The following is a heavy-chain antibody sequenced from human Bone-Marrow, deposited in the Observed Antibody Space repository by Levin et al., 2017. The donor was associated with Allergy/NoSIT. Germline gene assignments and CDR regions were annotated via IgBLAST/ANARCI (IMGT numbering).Heavy chain of an antibody. Sequence: SVKVSCKASGGTFSSYAISWVRQAPGQGLEWMGGIIPIFGTANYAQKFQGRVTITADESTSTAYMELSSLRSEDTAVYYCARDSQSSFTIFGVVSERRRTYYYDGMDVWGQGTTVTVSS. D-gene: IGHD3-3*01. J-gene: IGHJ6*02. CDR1: GGTFSSYA. CDR2: IIPIFGTA. CDR3: ARDSQSSFTIFGVVSERRRTYYYDGMDV. V-gene: IGHV1-69*13.